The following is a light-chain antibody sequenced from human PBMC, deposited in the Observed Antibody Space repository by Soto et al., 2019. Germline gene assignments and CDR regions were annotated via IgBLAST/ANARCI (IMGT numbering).Light chain of an antibody. CDR3: LLSYSGARGV. V-gene: IGLV7-46*01. CDR1: TGAVTSGHY. CDR2: DAS. J-gene: IGLJ3*02. Sequence: QAVVTQEPSLTVSPGGTVTLTCGSSTGAVTSGHYPYWFQQKPGQAPRTLIYDASNKHSWTPARFSGSLLGGKAALTLSGAQPEDEAEYYCLLSYSGARGVXXXGTKLXVL.